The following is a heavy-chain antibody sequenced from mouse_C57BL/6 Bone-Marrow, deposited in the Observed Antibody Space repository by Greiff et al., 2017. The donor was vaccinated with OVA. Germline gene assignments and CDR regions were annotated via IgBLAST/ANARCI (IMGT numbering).Heavy chain of an antibody. Sequence: VQLQQSGAELVRPGTSVKLSCKASGYTFTSYWMHWVKQRPGQGLEWIGVIDPSDSYTNYNQKFKGKATLTVDTSSSTAYMQLSSLTSEDSAVYYCAREEGDSNSYAMDYWGQGTSVTVSS. D-gene: IGHD2-5*01. CDR3: AREEGDSNSYAMDY. CDR1: GYTFTSYW. CDR2: IDPSDSYT. V-gene: IGHV1-59*01. J-gene: IGHJ4*01.